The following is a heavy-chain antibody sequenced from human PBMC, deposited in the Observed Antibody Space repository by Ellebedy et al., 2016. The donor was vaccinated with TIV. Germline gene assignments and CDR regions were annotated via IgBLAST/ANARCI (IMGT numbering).Heavy chain of an antibody. CDR3: AKLGGISSWYAAY. J-gene: IGHJ4*02. V-gene: IGHV3-23*01. D-gene: IGHD6-13*01. CDR2: IDNRGDTT. CDR1: GFTFSCCA. Sequence: GESLKISCAAPGFTFSCCAMSWVCQAPGKGLEWVSVIDNRGDTTYADSVKGRLTISRDNSKNTLYLQMNSLRADDTAVYYCAKLGGISSWYAAYWGQGTLVTVSS.